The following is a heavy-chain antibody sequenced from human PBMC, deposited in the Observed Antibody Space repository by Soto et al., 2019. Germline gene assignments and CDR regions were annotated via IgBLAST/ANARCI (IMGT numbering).Heavy chain of an antibody. CDR3: AKSLYSSPHYYYYMDV. Sequence: GASVKVSCKASGYTFTSYDINWVRQATGQGLEWMGWMNPNSGNTGYAQKFQGRVTMTRNTSISTAYMELSSLRSEDTAVYYCAKSLYSSPHYYYYMDVWGKGTTVTVSS. CDR2: MNPNSGNT. J-gene: IGHJ6*03. CDR1: GYTFTSYD. D-gene: IGHD6-13*01. V-gene: IGHV1-8*01.